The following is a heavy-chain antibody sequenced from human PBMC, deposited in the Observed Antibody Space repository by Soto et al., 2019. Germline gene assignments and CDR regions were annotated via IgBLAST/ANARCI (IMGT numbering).Heavy chain of an antibody. J-gene: IGHJ4*02. Sequence: SETLSLTCSVSGGSISSGNDYWSWIRQHPGKGLEWIGYIYHRGSTYYNPSLKSRVTISLDTSKNQFSLKLRSVTAADTAVYYCARVSSLVGRPYENWGQGTLVTVSS. V-gene: IGHV4-31*03. CDR2: IYHRGST. D-gene: IGHD3-22*01. CDR3: ARVSSLVGRPYEN. CDR1: GGSISSGNDY.